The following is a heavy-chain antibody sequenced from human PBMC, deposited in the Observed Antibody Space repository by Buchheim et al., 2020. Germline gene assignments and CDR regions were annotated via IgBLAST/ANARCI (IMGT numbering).Heavy chain of an antibody. CDR1: GFSLSPYW. V-gene: IGHV3-7*03. Sequence: ETQVVESGGGLVQPGGSLRLSCVASGFSLSPYWMSWVRQTPGKGLHWVANINPDGGAKNYVDSVKGRFTISRDNAKQSLYLEMNNLRVEDSAIYHCARGGRADYWGQGTL. CDR3: ARGGRADY. CDR2: INPDGGAK. J-gene: IGHJ4*02. D-gene: IGHD1-26*01.